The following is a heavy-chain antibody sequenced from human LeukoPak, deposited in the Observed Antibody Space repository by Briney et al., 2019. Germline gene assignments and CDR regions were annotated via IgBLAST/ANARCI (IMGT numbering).Heavy chain of an antibody. J-gene: IGHJ4*02. V-gene: IGHV3-48*03. CDR2: ISNSGSTV. D-gene: IGHD3-10*01. CDR1: GFTFSGYE. Sequence: QPGGSLRLSCAASGFTFSGYEMNWVRQAPGKGLEWISYISNSGSTVYYADSVKGRFTISRDNAKNSLFLQLNSLRAEDTAVYYCARDKGSGSYYPFDYWGQGTLVTVSS. CDR3: ARDKGSGSYYPFDY.